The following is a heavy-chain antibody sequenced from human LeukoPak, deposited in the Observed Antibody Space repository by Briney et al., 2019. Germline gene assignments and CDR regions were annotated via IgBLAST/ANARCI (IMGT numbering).Heavy chain of an antibody. CDR2: IYYSGST. J-gene: IGHJ4*02. Sequence: KPSETLSLTCPVSGGSISSYYWSWIRQPPGKGLEWIGYIYYSGSTNYNPSLKSRVTISVDTSKNQFSLKLSSVTAADTAVYYCARQWGIAAAGNDYWGQGTLVTVSS. CDR3: ARQWGIAAAGNDY. D-gene: IGHD6-13*01. CDR1: GGSISSYY. V-gene: IGHV4-59*08.